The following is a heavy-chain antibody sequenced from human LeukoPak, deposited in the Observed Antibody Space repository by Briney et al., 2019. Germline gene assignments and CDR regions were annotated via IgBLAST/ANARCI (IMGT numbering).Heavy chain of an antibody. Sequence: GGSLRLSCTASGFTFSNNAMHWVRQAPGKGLEWVAVISHDGSTKAYADLVKGRFSISRDTSKNTLYLQMDSLRADDTAVYHCVKEGVGSSYDYRGQGTLVTVSA. J-gene: IGHJ4*02. V-gene: IGHV3-30-3*01. D-gene: IGHD6-6*01. CDR2: ISHDGSTK. CDR3: VKEGVGSSYDY. CDR1: GFTFSNNA.